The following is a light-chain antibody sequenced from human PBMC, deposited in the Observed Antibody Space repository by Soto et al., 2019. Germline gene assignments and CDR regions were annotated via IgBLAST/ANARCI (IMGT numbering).Light chain of an antibody. V-gene: IGLV3-9*01. J-gene: IGLJ2*01. CDR2: RDS. CDR3: QVWDSSTV. Sequence: SYELTQPLSVSVALGQTARITCGGNNTGSKNVHWYQQNPGQAPVLVIYRDSNRPSGIPERFSGSNSGNTATLTISRAQAGDEADYYCQVWDSSTVFGGGTKLTVL. CDR1: NTGSKN.